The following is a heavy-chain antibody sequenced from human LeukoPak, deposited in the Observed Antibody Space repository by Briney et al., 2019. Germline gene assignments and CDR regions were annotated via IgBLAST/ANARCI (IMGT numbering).Heavy chain of an antibody. Sequence: SVKVSCKASGFTFTSSAVQWVRQARGQRLEWIGWIVVGSGNTNYAQKFQERVTITRDMSTSTAYMELSRLRSDDTAVYYCARGYLRYCSGGSCYRYDAFDIWGQGTMVTVSS. CDR3: ARGYLRYCSGGSCYRYDAFDI. D-gene: IGHD2-15*01. CDR2: IVVGSGNT. J-gene: IGHJ3*02. V-gene: IGHV1-58*01. CDR1: GFTFTSSA.